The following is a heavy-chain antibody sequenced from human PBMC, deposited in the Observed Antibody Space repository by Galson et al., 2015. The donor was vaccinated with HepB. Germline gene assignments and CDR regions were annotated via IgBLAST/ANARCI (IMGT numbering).Heavy chain of an antibody. CDR1: GYTFTSSY. Sequence: SVKVSCKASGYTFTSSYMHWVRQAPGQGLEWMGIINPSGGSTSYAQKFQGRVTMTRDTSTSTVYMELSSLRSEDTAVYYCARDQGTMVRGVGYYYYGMDVWGQGTTVTVSS. D-gene: IGHD3-10*01. CDR3: ARDQGTMVRGVGYYYYGMDV. CDR2: INPSGGST. J-gene: IGHJ6*02. V-gene: IGHV1-46*01.